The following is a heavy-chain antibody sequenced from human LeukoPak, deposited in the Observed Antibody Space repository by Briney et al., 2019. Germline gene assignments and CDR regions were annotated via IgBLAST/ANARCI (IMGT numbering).Heavy chain of an antibody. V-gene: IGHV3-7*04. D-gene: IGHD6-13*01. Sequence: GGSLRLSCAASGFTFSNYWMSWVRQAPGKGLEFMANIKEAGSEKYYVDSVKGRFTVSRDNDKNSVHLQMNNLRAEDTAVYYCARGGGMRSWYDFDYWGQGILVTVSS. CDR3: ARGGGMRSWYDFDY. J-gene: IGHJ4*02. CDR2: IKEAGSEK. CDR1: GFTFSNYW.